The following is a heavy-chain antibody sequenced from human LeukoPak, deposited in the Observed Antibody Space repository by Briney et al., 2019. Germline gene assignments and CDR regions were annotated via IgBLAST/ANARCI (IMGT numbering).Heavy chain of an antibody. J-gene: IGHJ4*02. V-gene: IGHV3-30-3*01. Sequence: GRSLRLSCAASGLTFSSYAMHWVRQAPGKGLEWVAVISYDGSNKYYADSVKGRSTISRDNSKNTLYLQMNSLRAEDTAVYYCARDEGVATGYFDYWGQGTLVTVSS. D-gene: IGHD5-12*01. CDR1: GLTFSSYA. CDR3: ARDEGVATGYFDY. CDR2: ISYDGSNK.